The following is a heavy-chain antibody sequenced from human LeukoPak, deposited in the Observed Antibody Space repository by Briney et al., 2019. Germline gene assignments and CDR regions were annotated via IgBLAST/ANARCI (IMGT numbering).Heavy chain of an antibody. CDR1: GFTFSSYG. Sequence: GGSLRLSCAASGFTFSSYGMQWVRQAPGKGLEWVAVISYDGSNKYYADSVKGRFTISRDNSKNTLYLQMNSLRAEDTAVYYCAKGDPSYYYDSSGYYYDAFDIWGQGTMVTVS. CDR2: ISYDGSNK. CDR3: AKGDPSYYYDSSGYYYDAFDI. J-gene: IGHJ3*02. D-gene: IGHD3-22*01. V-gene: IGHV3-30*18.